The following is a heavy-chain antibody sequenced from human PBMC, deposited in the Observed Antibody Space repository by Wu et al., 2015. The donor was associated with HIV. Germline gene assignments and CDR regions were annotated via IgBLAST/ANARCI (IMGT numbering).Heavy chain of an antibody. CDR1: GATFSNYA. D-gene: IGHD5-18*01. CDR3: AGGGGRTAMDPFDF. V-gene: IGHV1-69*13. CDR2: LIPMYGAA. J-gene: IGHJ4*02. Sequence: QVQLLAVWGVVVKRPGSSVRVSCKASGATFSNYALSWVRQAPGQGLEWMGRLIPMYGAADYAQKFQGRVTITADVSTNTAYMVVNSLTSDDTAVYYCAGGGGRTAMDPFDFWGQGTLVTVSS.